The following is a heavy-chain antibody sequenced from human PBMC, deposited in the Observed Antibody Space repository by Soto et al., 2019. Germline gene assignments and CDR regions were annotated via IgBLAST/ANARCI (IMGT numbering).Heavy chain of an antibody. V-gene: IGHV3-30-3*01. J-gene: IGHJ4*02. Sequence: PGGSLRLSCAASGFTYSTYTMHWVRQAPGKGLEWVAVISYDGNNKFYADSVKGRFTISRDSTKQTLYLQMNSLRPDDTAVYYCTSSRRLTGYYQNTYWGQGTLVTVSS. CDR1: GFTYSTYT. D-gene: IGHD3-9*01. CDR2: ISYDGNNK. CDR3: TSSRRLTGYYQNTY.